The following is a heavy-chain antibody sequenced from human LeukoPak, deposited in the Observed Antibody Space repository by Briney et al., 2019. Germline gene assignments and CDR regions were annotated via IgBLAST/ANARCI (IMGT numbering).Heavy chain of an antibody. CDR3: ARESEYSSSSGLDY. V-gene: IGHV6-1*01. CDR2: TYYRSKWYN. J-gene: IGHJ4*02. D-gene: IGHD6-6*01. Sequence: SQTLSLTCAISGDSVSSNSAAWNWIRQSPSRGLEWLGRTYYRSKWYNDYAVSVKSRITINPDTSKNQFSLKLNSVTAEDTAVYYCARESEYSSSSGLDYWGQGTLVTVSS. CDR1: GDSVSSNSAA.